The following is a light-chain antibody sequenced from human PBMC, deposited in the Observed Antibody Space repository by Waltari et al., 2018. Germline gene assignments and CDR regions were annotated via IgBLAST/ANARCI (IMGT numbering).Light chain of an antibody. CDR2: AAS. Sequence: DIQMTQSPSSVSASVGDRVTITCRASQPISTCLAWYQQKPGTAPKLLIYAASNLQSGVPSRFSGSGSGTYFTLTIRSLQPEDFATYYCHQANSFPVTFGGGTKVEIK. J-gene: IGKJ4*01. CDR3: HQANSFPVT. CDR1: QPISTC. V-gene: IGKV1-12*01.